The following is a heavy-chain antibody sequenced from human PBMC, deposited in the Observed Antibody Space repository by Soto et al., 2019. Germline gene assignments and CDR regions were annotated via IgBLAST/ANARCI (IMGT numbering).Heavy chain of an antibody. V-gene: IGHV1-2*04. CDR1: GYTFTGYY. J-gene: IGHJ4*02. Sequence: QVQLVQSGAEVMKPGASVKVSCKASGYTFTGYYMHWVRQAPGQGLEWMGWIDPNSGGTNYAQKFQGWVTMTRDTSISTAYMELSRLGSDDTAVYYCATQRDYGDYGAFDYWGQGTLVTVSS. CDR3: ATQRDYGDYGAFDY. D-gene: IGHD4-17*01. CDR2: IDPNSGGT.